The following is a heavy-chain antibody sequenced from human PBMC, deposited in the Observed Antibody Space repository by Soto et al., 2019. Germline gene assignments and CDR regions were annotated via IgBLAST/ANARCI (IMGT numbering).Heavy chain of an antibody. Sequence: PSETLSLTCTVSGGSISSYYWSWIRQPPGKGLEWIGYIYYSGSTNYNPSLKSRVTISVDTSKNQFSLKLSSVTAADTAVYYCARDPARLDGEPYGMDVWGQGTTVTVSS. CDR3: ARDPARLDGEPYGMDV. V-gene: IGHV4-59*12. CDR1: GGSISSYY. J-gene: IGHJ6*02. D-gene: IGHD4-17*01. CDR2: IYYSGST.